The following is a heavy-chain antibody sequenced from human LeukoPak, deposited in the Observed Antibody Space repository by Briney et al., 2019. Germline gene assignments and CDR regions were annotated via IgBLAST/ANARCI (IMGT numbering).Heavy chain of an antibody. V-gene: IGHV1-18*01. CDR2: ISAYNGNT. Sequence: ASVKVSCKASGGTFSKYTISWVRQAPGQGLEWMGWISAYNGNTNYAQKLQGRVTMTTDTSTSTAYMELRRLRSDDTAVYYCARVGHYDFSHAFDIWGQGTMVTVSS. D-gene: IGHD3-3*01. CDR3: ARVGHYDFSHAFDI. J-gene: IGHJ3*02. CDR1: GGTFSKYT.